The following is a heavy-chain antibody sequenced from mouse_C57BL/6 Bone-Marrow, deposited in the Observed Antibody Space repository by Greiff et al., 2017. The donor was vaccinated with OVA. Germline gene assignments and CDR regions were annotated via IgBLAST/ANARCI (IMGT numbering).Heavy chain of an antibody. CDR2: ISSGGDYI. V-gene: IGHV5-9-1*02. J-gene: IGHJ3*01. Sequence: DVTLVESGEGLVKPGGSLKLSCAASGFTFSSYAMSWVRQTPEKRLEWVAYISSGGDYIYYADTVKGRFTLSMDNARNTLYLQMSSLKTEDTAMYYCTGYDYGSREAWYAYWGQGTLVTVSA. CDR1: GFTFSSYA. CDR3: TGYDYGSREAWYAY. D-gene: IGHD1-1*01.